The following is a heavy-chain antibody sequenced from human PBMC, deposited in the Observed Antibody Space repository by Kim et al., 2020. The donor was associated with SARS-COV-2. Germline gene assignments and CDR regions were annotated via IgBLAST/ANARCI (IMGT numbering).Heavy chain of an antibody. CDR3: ARLRRIAAGHDAFDI. V-gene: IGHV5-51*01. CDR2: IYPGDSDT. CDR1: GYSFTSYW. J-gene: IGHJ3*02. Sequence: GESLKISCKGSGYSFTSYWIGWVRQMPGKGLEWMGIIYPGDSDTRYSPSFQGQVTISADKSISTAYLQWSSLKASDTAMYYCARLRRIAAGHDAFDIWGQGTMVTVSS. D-gene: IGHD6-13*01.